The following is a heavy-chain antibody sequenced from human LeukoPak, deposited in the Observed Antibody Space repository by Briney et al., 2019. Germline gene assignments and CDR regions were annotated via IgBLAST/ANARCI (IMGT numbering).Heavy chain of an antibody. CDR3: VRDLYGSGSHLP. V-gene: IGHV3-48*03. D-gene: IGHD3-10*01. CDR2: ISSGGSTI. CDR1: GFIFSNYE. J-gene: IGHJ5*02. Sequence: GGSLRLSCAASGFIFSNYEMNWVRQAPGKGLEWLSYISSGGSTIYYADSVQGRFTISRDNAKNSLYLQMSSLRPEDTAIYYCVRDLYGSGSHLPWGQGTLVTVSS.